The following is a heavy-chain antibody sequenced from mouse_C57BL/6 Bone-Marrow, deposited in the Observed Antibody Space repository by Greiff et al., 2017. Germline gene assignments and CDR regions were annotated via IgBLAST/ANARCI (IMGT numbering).Heavy chain of an antibody. D-gene: IGHD2-1*01. Sequence: EVKVEESGEGLVKPGGSLKLSCAASGFTFSSYAMSWVRQTPEKRLEWVAYISSGGDYIYYADTVKGRFTISRDNARNTLYLQMSSLKSEDTAMYYCTRDRMVRWAMDYGGQGTSVTVSS. V-gene: IGHV5-9-1*02. J-gene: IGHJ4*01. CDR2: ISSGGDYI. CDR3: TRDRMVRWAMDY. CDR1: GFTFSSYA.